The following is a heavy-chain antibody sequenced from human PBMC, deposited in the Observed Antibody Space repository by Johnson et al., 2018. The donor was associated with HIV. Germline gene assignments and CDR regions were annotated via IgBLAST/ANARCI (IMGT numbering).Heavy chain of an antibody. CDR2: ISGSGGST. J-gene: IGHJ3*01. V-gene: IGHV3-11*04. D-gene: IGHD6-13*01. CDR1: GFTFSDYY. CDR3: ARGGVYSSPHDAFDV. Sequence: VHLVESGGGLVKPGGFLRLSCVASGFTFSDYYMTWIRQAPGKGLEWVSYISGSGGSTYYADSVKGRFTISRDNSKNTLYLQMNSLRAEDTAVYYCARGGVYSSPHDAFDVWGQGTLVTVSS.